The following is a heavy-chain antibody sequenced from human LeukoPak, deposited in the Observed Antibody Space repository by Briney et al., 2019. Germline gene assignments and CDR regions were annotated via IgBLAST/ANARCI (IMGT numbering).Heavy chain of an antibody. CDR3: ASYSSSSGNFDY. Sequence: SVKVSFKASGGTFSSYAISWVRQAPGQGLEWMGGIIPIFGTANYAQKLQGRVTITTDESTSTAYMELSSLRSGDTAVYYCASYSSSSGNFDYRGQGTLVTVSS. CDR1: GGTFSSYA. V-gene: IGHV1-69*05. D-gene: IGHD6-6*01. CDR2: IIPIFGTA. J-gene: IGHJ4*02.